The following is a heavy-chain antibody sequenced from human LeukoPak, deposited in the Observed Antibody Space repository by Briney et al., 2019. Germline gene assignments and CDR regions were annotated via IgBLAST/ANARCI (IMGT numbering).Heavy chain of an antibody. Sequence: GGSLRLSCAASGVTFRDIAMSWVRQAPGKGLEWVSRISAGGFSPTYADSVKGRFTISRDISKETVYPEINSLRAEDTAVYYCAKVKYQLLYSPYFDYWGQGTLVAVSS. D-gene: IGHD2-2*02. V-gene: IGHV3-23*01. CDR1: GVTFRDIA. CDR2: ISAGGFSP. CDR3: AKVKYQLLYSPYFDY. J-gene: IGHJ4*02.